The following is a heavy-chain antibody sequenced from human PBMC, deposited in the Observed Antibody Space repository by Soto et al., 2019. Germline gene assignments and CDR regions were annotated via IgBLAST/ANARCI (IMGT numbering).Heavy chain of an antibody. D-gene: IGHD3-9*01. CDR3: AKDQFFGNYDILTGNYIGNYFDY. CDR2: INSDESST. J-gene: IGHJ4*02. CDR1: GFTLSNYW. V-gene: IGHV3-74*01. Sequence: PGGSLRLSCAASGFTLSNYWMHWVRQAPGKGLEWVSRINSDESSTSYADSVKGRFTISRDNAKNALYLQMNSLTADDTAVYYCAKDQFFGNYDILTGNYIGNYFDYWGQGALVTVSS.